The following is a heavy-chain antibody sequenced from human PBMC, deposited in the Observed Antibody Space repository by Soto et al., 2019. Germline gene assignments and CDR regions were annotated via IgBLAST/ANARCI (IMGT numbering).Heavy chain of an antibody. J-gene: IGHJ6*02. CDR1: RDSRNSGGYY. V-gene: IGHV4-31*11. D-gene: IGHD6-6*01. CDR3: ARRGGSSSGYYYYAMDV. Sequence: PSETLSLSCAVSRDSRNSGGYYWIWIRHHPGKGLEWIGYIYSNGDTYYNPSLKSRVTISVDTSKNQFSLNLTSVTAADTAVYYCARRGGSSSGYYYYAMDVWGQGTTVTVSS. CDR2: IYSNGDT.